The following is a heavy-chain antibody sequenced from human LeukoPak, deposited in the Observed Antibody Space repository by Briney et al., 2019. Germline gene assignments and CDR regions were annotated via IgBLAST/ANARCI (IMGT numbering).Heavy chain of an antibody. Sequence: PAETLSLTCTVSGGSISIYYWTWIRQPPGKGLEWIGYIYYSGSTNYNPSLKSRVAISVDTSKNQFSLKLSSVTAADTAVYYCAAGSESYDSRGYSHYFDYWGQGTLVTVSS. J-gene: IGHJ4*02. CDR1: GGSISIYY. CDR2: IYYSGST. CDR3: AAGSESYDSRGYSHYFDY. V-gene: IGHV4-59*01. D-gene: IGHD3-22*01.